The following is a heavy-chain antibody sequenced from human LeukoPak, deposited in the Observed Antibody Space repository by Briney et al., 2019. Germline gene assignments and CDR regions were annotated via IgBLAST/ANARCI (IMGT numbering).Heavy chain of an antibody. J-gene: IGHJ6*03. V-gene: IGHV3-30*04. CDR1: GFTFSSYV. CDR3: AREERVLRFLEWLFWYYYMDV. D-gene: IGHD3-3*01. CDR2: ISYDGSNE. Sequence: PGGSLRLSCAASGFTFSSYVMHWVRQAPGKGLEWVAIISYDGSNEYYADSVKGRFTISRDNSKNTLYLQMNSLRAADTAVYYCAREERVLRFLEWLFWYYYMDVWGKGTTVTVSS.